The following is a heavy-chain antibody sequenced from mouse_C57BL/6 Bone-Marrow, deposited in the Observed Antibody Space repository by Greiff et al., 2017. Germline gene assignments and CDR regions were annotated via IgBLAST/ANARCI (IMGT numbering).Heavy chain of an antibody. Sequence: EVHLVESGGDLVKPGGSLKLSCAASGFTFSSYGLSWVRQTPDKRLEWVATISSGGSYTYYPDSVKGRFTISRANAKNTLYLQMSSLKSEDTAMYYCACQLGVFDYWGQGTTLTVSS. CDR1: GFTFSSYG. CDR3: ACQLGVFDY. V-gene: IGHV5-6*01. D-gene: IGHD4-1*01. CDR2: ISSGGSYT. J-gene: IGHJ2*01.